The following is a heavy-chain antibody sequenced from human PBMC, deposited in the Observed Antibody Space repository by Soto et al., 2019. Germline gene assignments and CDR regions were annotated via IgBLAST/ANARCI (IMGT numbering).Heavy chain of an antibody. CDR2: IYDSGSS. D-gene: IGHD6-6*01. Sequence: SETLSLTCTVSGGSISSGGYYWSWIRQHPGKGLEWIGYIYDSGSSYYNPPLKSRVSIPVDTPKNQFSLKLSSVTAADTAIYYCARGDGRGSSSYYGMDVWGQGTTVTVSS. CDR3: ARGDGRGSSSYYGMDV. J-gene: IGHJ6*02. CDR1: GGSISSGGYY. V-gene: IGHV4-31*03.